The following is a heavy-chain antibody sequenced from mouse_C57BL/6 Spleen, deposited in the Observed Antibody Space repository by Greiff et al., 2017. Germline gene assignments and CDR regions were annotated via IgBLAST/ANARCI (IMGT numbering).Heavy chain of an antibody. CDR2: ISDGGSYT. CDR3: ARDWFYGY. D-gene: IGHD1-1*02. J-gene: IGHJ4*01. V-gene: IGHV5-4*01. CDR1: GFTFSSYA. Sequence: VQLKESGGGLVKPGGSLKLSCAASGFTFSSYAMSWVRQTPEKRLEWVATISDGGSYTYYPDNVKGRFTISRDNAKNNLYLQMSHLKSEDTAMYYCARDWFYGYWGQGTSVTVSS.